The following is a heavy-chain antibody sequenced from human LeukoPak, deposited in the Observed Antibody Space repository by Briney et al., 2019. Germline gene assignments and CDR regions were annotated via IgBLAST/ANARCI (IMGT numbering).Heavy chain of an antibody. CDR1: GFTFSSFG. D-gene: IGHD3-9*01. Sequence: GGSLGLSCAASGFTFSSFGMHWVRQAPGKGLEWVALIIDESRQFYTPSVKGRFTISRDSSKNTLYLEMNSLRVEDTAVYYCVRDDVTDDNGFDIWGQGTMVTVSS. CDR3: VRDDVTDDNGFDI. J-gene: IGHJ3*02. CDR2: IIDESRQ. V-gene: IGHV3-30*12.